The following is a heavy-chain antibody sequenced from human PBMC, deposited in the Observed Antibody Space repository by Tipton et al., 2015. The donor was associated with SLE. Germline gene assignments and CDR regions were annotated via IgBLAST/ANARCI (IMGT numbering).Heavy chain of an antibody. CDR1: GCSISSYY. Sequence: LRLSCTVSGCSISSYYWSWIRQPPGKGLEWIGYIYYSGSTNYNPSLKSRVTISIDTSKNQFSLKLSSVTAADTAVYYCARVAFDWNWMQFVYWGQGTLATVS. D-gene: IGHD1-7*01. J-gene: IGHJ4*02. CDR2: IYYSGST. V-gene: IGHV4-59*01. CDR3: ARVAFDWNWMQFVY.